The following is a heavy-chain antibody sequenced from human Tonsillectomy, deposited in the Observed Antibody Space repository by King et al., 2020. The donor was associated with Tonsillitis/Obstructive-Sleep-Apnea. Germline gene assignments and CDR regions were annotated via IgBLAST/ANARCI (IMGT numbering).Heavy chain of an antibody. CDR2: FYYSGGT. CDR1: GGSISSSSYY. J-gene: IGHJ6*03. V-gene: IGHV4-39*01. CDR3: AGKNYDSSGYYYPYYYYYMDV. D-gene: IGHD3-22*01. Sequence: QLQESGPGLVKPSETLSLTCTVSGGSISSSSYYWGWIRQPPGKGLEWIGSFYYSGGTYYNPSLKSRLTISVDTSKNQFSLKLSSVTAADTAVYYCAGKNYDSSGYYYPYYYYYMDVWGKGTTVTVSS.